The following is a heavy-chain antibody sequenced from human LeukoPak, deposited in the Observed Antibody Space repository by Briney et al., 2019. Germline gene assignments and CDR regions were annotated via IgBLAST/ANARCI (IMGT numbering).Heavy chain of an antibody. V-gene: IGHV3-66*01. CDR1: GFTVSSNY. CDR3: ARVSSGYYYFDY. Sequence: GSLGLSCAASGFTVSSNYMGWVRQAPGKGLGGVSVINSGGSTYYADSVKGRFTISRDNPKNTLYLQMNSLRAEDTAVYYCARVSSGYYYFDYWGQGTLVTVSS. D-gene: IGHD3-22*01. J-gene: IGHJ4*02. CDR2: INSGGST.